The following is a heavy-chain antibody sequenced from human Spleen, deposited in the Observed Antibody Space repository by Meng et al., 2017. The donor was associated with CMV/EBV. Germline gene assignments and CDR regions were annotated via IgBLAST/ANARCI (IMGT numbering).Heavy chain of an antibody. Sequence: SETLSLTCAVYGGSFSGYYWSWIRQPPGKGLEWIGEINHSGSTNYNPSLKSRVTISVDTSKNQFSLKLSSVTAADTAVYYCAGGRAYYETSGYYYTWGQGTLVTVSS. CDR2: INHSGST. CDR1: GGSFSGYY. V-gene: IGHV4-34*01. CDR3: AGGRAYYETSGYYYT. J-gene: IGHJ5*02. D-gene: IGHD3-22*01.